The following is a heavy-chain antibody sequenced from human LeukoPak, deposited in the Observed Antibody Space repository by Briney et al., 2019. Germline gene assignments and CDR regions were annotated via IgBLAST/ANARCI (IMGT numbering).Heavy chain of an antibody. CDR2: VSGNGGST. J-gene: IGHJ4*02. CDR1: GFTFSSYS. CDR3: AKGDLGFDY. D-gene: IGHD2-21*02. Sequence: GGSLRLSCAASGFTFSSYSINWVRQAPGKGLEWVSSVSGNGGSTYYVESVKGRFTISRDNSKNTLYLQMNSLRAEDTAVYYCAKGDLGFDYWGQGTLVTVSS. V-gene: IGHV3-23*01.